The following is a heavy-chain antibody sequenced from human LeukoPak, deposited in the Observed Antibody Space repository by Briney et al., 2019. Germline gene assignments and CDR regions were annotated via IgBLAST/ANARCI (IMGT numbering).Heavy chain of an antibody. CDR1: GFTFSSCA. Sequence: GGSLRLSCAASGFTFSSCAMSWVRQAPGKGLEWVSAISGSGGSTYYADSVKGRFTISRDNSKNTLYLQMNSLRAEETAVYYCAKALYYDILTGPLGMDVWGQGTTVTVSS. J-gene: IGHJ6*02. D-gene: IGHD3-9*01. CDR2: ISGSGGST. CDR3: AKALYYDILTGPLGMDV. V-gene: IGHV3-23*01.